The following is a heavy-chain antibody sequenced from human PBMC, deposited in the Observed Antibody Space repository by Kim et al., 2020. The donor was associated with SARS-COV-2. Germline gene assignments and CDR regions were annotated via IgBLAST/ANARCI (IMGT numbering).Heavy chain of an antibody. CDR2: ISSSSSYT. V-gene: IGHV3-11*03. Sequence: GGSLRLSCAASGFTFSDYYMSWIRQAPGKGLEWVSYISSSSSYTNYADSVKGRFTISRDNAKNSLYLQMNSLRAEDTAVYYCARVDYYDSSGYLPDYWGQGTLVTVSS. J-gene: IGHJ4*02. D-gene: IGHD3-22*01. CDR3: ARVDYYDSSGYLPDY. CDR1: GFTFSDYY.